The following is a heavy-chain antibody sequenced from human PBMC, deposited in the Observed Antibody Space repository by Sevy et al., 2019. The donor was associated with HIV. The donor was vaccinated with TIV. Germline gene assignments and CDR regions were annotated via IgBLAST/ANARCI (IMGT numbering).Heavy chain of an antibody. V-gene: IGHV1-2*02. J-gene: IGHJ4*02. CDR1: GYTFTGYY. D-gene: IGHD2-21*02. CDR3: TRSAAEAKNFYCGGDCYSDY. CDR2: INPNSGGT. Sequence: ASVKVSCKASGYTFTGYYLHWVRQAPGQGLEWMGWINPNSGGTNYAPKFQGRVTMTRDTSISTASMELGRLRSDDTAVYYGTRSAAEAKNFYCGGDCYSDYWGQGTLVTVSS.